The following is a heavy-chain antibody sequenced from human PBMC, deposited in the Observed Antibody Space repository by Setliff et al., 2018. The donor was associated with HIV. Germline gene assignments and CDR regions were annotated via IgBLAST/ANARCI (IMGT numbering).Heavy chain of an antibody. CDR1: GYSISSGYY. V-gene: IGHV4-38-2*01. CDR3: ARVPFTTGFDY. CDR2: IYHSGGT. Sequence: SETLSLTCAVSGYSISSGYYWGWIRQPPGRGLEWIGNIYHSGGTHYNPSLRSRVTKSVDTSKNHFSLKLSSVTAADTAVFYCARVPFTTGFDYWGQGILVTVSS. J-gene: IGHJ4*02. D-gene: IGHD3-3*01.